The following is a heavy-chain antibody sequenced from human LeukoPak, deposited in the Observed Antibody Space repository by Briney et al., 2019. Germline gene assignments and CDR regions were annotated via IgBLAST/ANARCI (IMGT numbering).Heavy chain of an antibody. CDR3: ARSRIVVVVAARYAFDI. CDR1: GGSISSGSYY. J-gene: IGHJ3*02. V-gene: IGHV4-61*02. Sequence: PSETLSLTCTVSGGSISSGSYYWSWIRQPAGKGLEWIGRIYTSGSTNYNPSLKSRVTISVDTSKNQFSLKLSSVTAADTAVYYCARSRIVVVVAARYAFDIWGQGTMVTVSS. D-gene: IGHD2-15*01. CDR2: IYTSGST.